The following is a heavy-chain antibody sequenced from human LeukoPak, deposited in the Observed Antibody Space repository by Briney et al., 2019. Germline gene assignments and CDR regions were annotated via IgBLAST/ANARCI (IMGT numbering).Heavy chain of an antibody. CDR3: ARGILPGGGGSPY. V-gene: IGHV3-21*01. Sequence: PGGSLRLSCAASGFTFSSYSMNWVRQAPGKGLEWVSSISSSSSYIYYADSVKGRFTISRDNAKNSLYLQMNSLRAGDTAVYYCARGILPGGGGSPYWGQGTLVTVSS. D-gene: IGHD2-15*01. CDR2: ISSSSSYI. J-gene: IGHJ4*02. CDR1: GFTFSSYS.